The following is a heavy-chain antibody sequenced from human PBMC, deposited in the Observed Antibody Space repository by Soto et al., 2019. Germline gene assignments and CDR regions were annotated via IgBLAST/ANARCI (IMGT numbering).Heavy chain of an antibody. CDR2: IDSAGDA. CDR3: TTDIWTSTGFDY. D-gene: IGHD3-9*01. J-gene: IGHJ4*02. V-gene: IGHV3-13*01. CDR1: GFTFSSHD. Sequence: GGSLRLSCAASGFTFSSHDMHWVRQVTGKGLEWVSGIDSAGDAKYPASVKGRFTISRENAKNSLHLEMNSLKTEDTGVYYCTTDIWTSTGFDYWGQGTLVTVSS.